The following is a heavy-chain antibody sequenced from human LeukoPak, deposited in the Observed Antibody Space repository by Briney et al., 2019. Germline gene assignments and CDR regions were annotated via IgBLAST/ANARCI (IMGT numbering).Heavy chain of an antibody. D-gene: IGHD6-19*01. CDR2: INPSGGST. J-gene: IGHJ4*02. CDR3: ARDKRSSGWFDY. CDR1: GYTFTSYY. V-gene: IGHV1-46*01. Sequence: ASVKVSCKPSGYTFTSYYMHWVRQAPGQGLEWMGIINPSGGSTSYAQKLQGRVTMTRDTSTCTVYMELSSLRSEDTAVYYCARDKRSSGWFDYWGQGTLVTVSS.